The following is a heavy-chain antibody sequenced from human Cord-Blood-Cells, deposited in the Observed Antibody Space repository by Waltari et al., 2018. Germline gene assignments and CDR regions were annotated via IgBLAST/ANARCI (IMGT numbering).Heavy chain of an antibody. CDR3: ARLEITGTYYLDY. CDR2: IYYSGST. V-gene: IGHV4-39*01. Sequence: QLQLQESGPGLVKPSETLSLTCTVSVGSISSSSYYWGWIRQPPGKGLEWIGSIYYSGSTDYNPYLKSLVTISVDTSKNQFSLKLSSVTAADTAVYYCARLEITGTYYLDYWGQGTLVTVSS. D-gene: IGHD1-7*01. J-gene: IGHJ4*02. CDR1: VGSISSSSYY.